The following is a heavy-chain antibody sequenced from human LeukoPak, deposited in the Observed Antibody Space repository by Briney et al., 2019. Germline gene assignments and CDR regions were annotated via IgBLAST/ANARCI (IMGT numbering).Heavy chain of an antibody. D-gene: IGHD3-10*01. V-gene: IGHV4-59*11. CDR1: GGSISSHY. CDR2: IYYSGST. J-gene: IGHJ4*02. Sequence: SETLSLTCTVSGGSISSHYWSWIRQPPGKGLEWIGYIYYSGSTNYNPSLKSRVTISVDTSKDQFSLKLSSVTAADTAVYYCARRGSGSYAHDYWGQGTLVTVSS. CDR3: ARRGSGSYAHDY.